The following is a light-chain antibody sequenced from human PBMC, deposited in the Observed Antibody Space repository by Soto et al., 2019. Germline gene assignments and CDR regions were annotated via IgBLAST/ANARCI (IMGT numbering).Light chain of an antibody. V-gene: IGKV3-11*01. Sequence: EIVLTQSPGTLSLSPGERATLSCRASQSVGSYLAWYQQKPGQAPRLLIYDASTRATGISARFSGSGSGTDFTLTISSLEPEDFAVYYCQQRSNWPVTFGQGTKV. J-gene: IGKJ1*01. CDR3: QQRSNWPVT. CDR1: QSVGSY. CDR2: DAS.